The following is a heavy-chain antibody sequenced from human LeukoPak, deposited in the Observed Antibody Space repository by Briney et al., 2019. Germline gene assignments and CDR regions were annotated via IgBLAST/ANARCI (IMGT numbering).Heavy chain of an antibody. J-gene: IGHJ4*02. CDR1: GFTFSSYA. CDR2: ISGSGGST. CDR3: AKDVRSSGWCDY. V-gene: IGHV3-23*01. Sequence: GGSLRLSCAASGFTFSSYAMSWVRQAPGKGLEWVSAISGSGGSTYYADSVKGRFTISRDNSKNTLYLQMNSLRAEDTAVYCCAKDVRSSGWCDYWGQGTLVTVSS. D-gene: IGHD6-19*01.